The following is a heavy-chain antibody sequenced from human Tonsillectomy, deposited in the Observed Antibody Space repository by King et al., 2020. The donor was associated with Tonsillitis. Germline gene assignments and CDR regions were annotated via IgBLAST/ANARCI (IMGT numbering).Heavy chain of an antibody. CDR1: GGTFSSYG. D-gene: IGHD2-2*01. V-gene: IGHV1-69*01. Sequence: QLVQSGAEVKKPGSSVKVSCKASGGTFSSYGISWVRQAPGQGLEWMGGIIPIFGTANYAQKFQGRVTITADESTSTAYIELSSLRSEDTAVYYCARPLGYCSTNSCYFAFDIWGQGTMVIVSS. J-gene: IGHJ3*02. CDR3: ARPLGYCSTNSCYFAFDI. CDR2: IIPIFGTA.